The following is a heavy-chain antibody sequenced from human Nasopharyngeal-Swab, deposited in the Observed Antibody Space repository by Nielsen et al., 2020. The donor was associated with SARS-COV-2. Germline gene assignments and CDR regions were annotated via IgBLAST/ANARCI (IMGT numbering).Heavy chain of an antibody. CDR2: ISGSGGRT. J-gene: IGHJ4*02. V-gene: IGHV3-23*01. CDR1: GFTFSTYA. CDR3: AKVLGQEFDY. Sequence: GESLKISCAASGFTFSTYAMSWVRQAPGKGLEWVSGISGSGGRTYYADSVKGRFTISRDNAKNTLYLQMNSLRAEDTAVYYCAKVLGQEFDYWGQGTLVTVSS.